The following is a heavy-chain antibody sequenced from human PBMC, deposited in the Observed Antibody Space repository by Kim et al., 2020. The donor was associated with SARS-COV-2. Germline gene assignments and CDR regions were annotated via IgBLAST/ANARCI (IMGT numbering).Heavy chain of an antibody. V-gene: IGHV4-34*01. J-gene: IGHJ4*01. D-gene: IGHD3-10*01. CDR1: GGSFSDYY. CDR3: ARGRGLTMVRGVIDFDY. Sequence: SETLSPTCAVYGGSFSDYYWSWIRQPPGKGLEWIGEINHSGSTNFNPSLKSRVTISVDTPKNQFSLRLTSVTAADTAVYHCARGRGLTMVRGVIDFDYWG. CDR2: INHSGST.